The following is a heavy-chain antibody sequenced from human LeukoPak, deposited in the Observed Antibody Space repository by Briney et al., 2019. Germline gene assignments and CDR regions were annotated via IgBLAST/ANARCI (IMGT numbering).Heavy chain of an antibody. J-gene: IGHJ4*02. D-gene: IGHD2-15*01. Sequence: PGGSLRLSCAASGFTFNSYSMNWIRQAPGKGLEWISYINEGSTNIYYADSVKGRFTISRDNAKNSLYMQMSSLRAEDTAVYYCARDKGGPDYWGQGTLVTVSS. CDR1: GFTFNSYS. CDR2: INEGSTNI. CDR3: ARDKGGPDY. V-gene: IGHV3-48*01.